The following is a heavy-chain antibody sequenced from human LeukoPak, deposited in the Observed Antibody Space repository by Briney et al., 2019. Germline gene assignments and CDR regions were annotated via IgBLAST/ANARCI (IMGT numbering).Heavy chain of an antibody. V-gene: IGHV1-2*02. J-gene: IGHJ6*03. Sequence: ASVKVSCKASGYTFTGYYMHWVRQAPGQGLEWMGWINPNSGGTNYAQKFQGRVTMTRDTSISTAYMELSSLRSEDTAVYYCARGPHYYDILTGYYNDYYYYMDVWGKGTTVTVSS. CDR2: INPNSGGT. CDR1: GYTFTGYY. CDR3: ARGPHYYDILTGYYNDYYYYMDV. D-gene: IGHD3-9*01.